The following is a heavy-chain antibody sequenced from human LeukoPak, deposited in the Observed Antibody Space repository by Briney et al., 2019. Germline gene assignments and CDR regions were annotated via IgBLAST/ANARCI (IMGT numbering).Heavy chain of an antibody. Sequence: PSETLSLTCTVSSGSFRTYYWSWIRQPPGKGLEWIGRIYTSGSTNYNPSLKSRVTMSVDTSKNQFSLNLNSVTAADTAVYYCARGPTTVTRAFDYWGQGTLVTVSS. D-gene: IGHD4-17*01. CDR2: IYTSGST. CDR1: SGSFRTYY. CDR3: ARGPTTVTRAFDY. J-gene: IGHJ4*02. V-gene: IGHV4-4*07.